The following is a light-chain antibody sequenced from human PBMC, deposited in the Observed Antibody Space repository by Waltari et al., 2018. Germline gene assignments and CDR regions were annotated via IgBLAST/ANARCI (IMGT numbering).Light chain of an antibody. J-gene: IGLJ2*01. CDR1: STDFGGYNC. Sequence: QSALTQPPPASGSPAQSVPISRTGTSTDFGGYNCVPWYHHHPGKAPKLRIYEVTKGPAGVPDRFSGSKSGNTAYLTVSGRQAEDEADYHCSSYAGSNSVVFGGGTKLTVL. CDR3: SSYAGSNSVV. V-gene: IGLV2-8*01. CDR2: EVT.